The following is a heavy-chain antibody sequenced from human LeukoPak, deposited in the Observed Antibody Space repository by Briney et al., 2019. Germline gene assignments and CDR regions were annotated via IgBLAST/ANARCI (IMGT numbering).Heavy chain of an antibody. D-gene: IGHD6-19*01. Sequence: GGSLRLSCAASGFTFSSYSMNWVRQAPGKGLEWVSYISSSSSTIYYADSVKGRFTISRDNAKNSLYLQMNSLRAEDTAVYYCARDSEQWLPVDDAFDIWGQGTMVTVSS. V-gene: IGHV3-48*04. CDR2: ISSSSSTI. CDR1: GFTFSSYS. CDR3: ARDSEQWLPVDDAFDI. J-gene: IGHJ3*02.